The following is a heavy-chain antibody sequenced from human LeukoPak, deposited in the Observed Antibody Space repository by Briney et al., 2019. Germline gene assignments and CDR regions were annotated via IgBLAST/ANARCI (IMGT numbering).Heavy chain of an antibody. CDR2: IYCSGST. CDR3: ARRSAVAGQYYYFDY. Sequence: SETLSLTCTVSGGSISSSSYYWGWIRQPPGKGLEWIGSIYCSGSTYYNPSLKSRVTISVDTSKNQFSLKLSSVTAADTAVYYCARRSAVAGQYYYFDYWGQGTLVTVSS. V-gene: IGHV4-39*01. J-gene: IGHJ4*02. CDR1: GGSISSSSYY. D-gene: IGHD6-19*01.